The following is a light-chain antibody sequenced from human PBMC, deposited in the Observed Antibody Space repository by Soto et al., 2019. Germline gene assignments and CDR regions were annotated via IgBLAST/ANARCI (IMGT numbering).Light chain of an antibody. J-gene: IGLJ3*02. CDR3: SSFTSSTTLCV. V-gene: IGLV2-14*01. CDR2: EVS. CDR1: SSDLGDYNY. Sequence: QSALTQPASVSGSPGQSITISCTGTSSDLGDYNYVSWYQQYPGKVPKLMIYEVSNRPSGVSNRFSGSKSGNTASLTISGLQAEDEADYYCSSFTSSTTLCVFGGGTKLTVL.